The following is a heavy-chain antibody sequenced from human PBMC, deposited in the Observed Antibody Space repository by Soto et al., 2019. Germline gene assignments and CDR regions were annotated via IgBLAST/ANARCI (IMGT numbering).Heavy chain of an antibody. D-gene: IGHD6-13*01. Sequence: EVQLVESGGGLVKPGGSLRLSCAASGFTFSNAWMSWVRQAPGKGLEWVGRIRSKTDGGTTDYAAPVKGRFTISRDDSKNTLYLQMNSLKTEDTAVYYCTTARLGSWYSGNWFDPWGQGTLVTVSS. V-gene: IGHV3-15*01. J-gene: IGHJ5*02. CDR1: GFTFSNAW. CDR3: TTARLGSWYSGNWFDP. CDR2: IRSKTDGGTT.